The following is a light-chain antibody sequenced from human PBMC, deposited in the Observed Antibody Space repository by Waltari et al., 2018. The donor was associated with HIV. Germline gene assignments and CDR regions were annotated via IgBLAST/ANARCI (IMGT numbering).Light chain of an antibody. V-gene: IGLV4-69*01. Sequence: QLVLTQSPSASASLGASVKLTCTLSSGHSTYAIAWHQQQPEKGPRYLMKLNSDGSHNKGDGIPDRFSGSSSGAERYLTISSLQSEDEADYYCQTWATGIQVLGGGTKLTVL. J-gene: IGLJ3*02. CDR1: SGHSTYA. CDR3: QTWATGIQV. CDR2: LNSDGSH.